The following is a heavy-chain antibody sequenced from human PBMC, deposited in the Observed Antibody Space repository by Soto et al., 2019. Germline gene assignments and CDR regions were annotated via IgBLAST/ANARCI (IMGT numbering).Heavy chain of an antibody. CDR3: ARVNVSGWYLGYYYYYGMDV. D-gene: IGHD6-19*01. J-gene: IGHJ6*02. CDR1: GGTFSSYA. Sequence: SVKVSCKASGGTFSSYAFSWVRQAPGQGLEWMGDIIPFFDTADYAQKFQGRVTITADESTSTAYMELSSLRSEDTAVYYCARVNVSGWYLGYYYYYGMDVWGQGTTVTVSS. CDR2: IIPFFDTA. V-gene: IGHV1-69*13.